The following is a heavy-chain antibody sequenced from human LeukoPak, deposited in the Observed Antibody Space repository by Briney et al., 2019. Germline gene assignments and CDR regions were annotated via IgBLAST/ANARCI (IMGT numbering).Heavy chain of an antibody. CDR2: IWYDGSNK. V-gene: IGHV3-33*01. Sequence: GGSLRLSCAASGFTFSSYGMHWVRQAPGKGLEWVAVIWYDGSNKYYAGSVKGRFTISRDNSKNTLYLQMNSLRAEDTAVYYCARLGQSIAARGGWFDPWGQGTLVTVSS. J-gene: IGHJ5*02. CDR3: ARLGQSIAARGGWFDP. D-gene: IGHD6-6*01. CDR1: GFTFSSYG.